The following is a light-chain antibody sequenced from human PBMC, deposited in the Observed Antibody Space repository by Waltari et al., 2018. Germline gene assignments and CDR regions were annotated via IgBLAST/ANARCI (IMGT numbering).Light chain of an antibody. CDR2: DVA. Sequence: QSALTQPRSVSGSPGQSGPLSCTGTSSVVGVYNNVSWYQQHPGKAPQLMIYDVAKRPSGVPDRFSGSKSDNTASLTISGLQAEDEADYYCCSYAGSYSWVFGGGTKLTVL. J-gene: IGLJ3*02. V-gene: IGLV2-11*01. CDR3: CSYAGSYSWV. CDR1: SSVVGVYNN.